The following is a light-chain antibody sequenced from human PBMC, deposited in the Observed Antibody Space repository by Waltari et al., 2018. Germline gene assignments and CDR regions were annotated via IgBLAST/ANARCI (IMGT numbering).Light chain of an antibody. J-gene: IGLJ2*01. CDR3: AAWDDSLGVWT. CDR2: AND. V-gene: IGLV1-47*01. CDR1: SSNIGNNY. Sequence: QSVLTQPPSASGTPGQRVTISCSGSSSNIGNNYVYWPQQLPGTAPKLLLSANDQRPSGVPDRFSGSKSGTSASLAISGLRSEDEADYYCAAWDDSLGVWTFGGGTKLTVL.